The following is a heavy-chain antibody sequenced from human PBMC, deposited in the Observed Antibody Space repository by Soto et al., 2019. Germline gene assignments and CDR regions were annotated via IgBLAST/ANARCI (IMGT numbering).Heavy chain of an antibody. CDR1: GGSISSGGYY. Sequence: QVQLQESGPGLVKPSQTLSLTCTVSGGSISSGGYYWSWIRQHPGKGLEWIGYIYYSGSTYYNPSLKRRVTISVDTSKNHFSLKLSSVTAADTAVYYCARDQGPYCSGGSCYYGMDVWGQGTTVTVSS. V-gene: IGHV4-31*03. CDR3: ARDQGPYCSGGSCYYGMDV. CDR2: IYYSGST. D-gene: IGHD2-15*01. J-gene: IGHJ6*02.